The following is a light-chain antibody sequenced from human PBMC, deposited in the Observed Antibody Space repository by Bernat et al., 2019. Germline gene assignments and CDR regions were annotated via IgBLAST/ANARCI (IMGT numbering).Light chain of an antibody. V-gene: IGLV2-8*01. CDR1: SSDVGAYNY. CDR3: ISNVGLSHYL. CDR2: EVH. Sequence: QSALTQPPSASGSPGQSVTVSCTGTSSDVGAYNYVSWYQQYPGKAPKLIIYEVHKRPSGVPDRFSGSKSGNTAFLTVSGLQAEDEADYSCISNVGLSHYLFGGGTQVTVL. J-gene: IGLJ1*01.